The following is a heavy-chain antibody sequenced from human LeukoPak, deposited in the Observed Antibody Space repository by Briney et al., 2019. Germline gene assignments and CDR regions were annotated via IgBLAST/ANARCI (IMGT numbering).Heavy chain of an antibody. CDR2: ISGSGTST. V-gene: IGHV3-23*01. D-gene: IGHD1-26*01. CDR1: GFTFSSSA. J-gene: IGHJ2*01. Sequence: GGSLRLSCAASGFTFSSSAMSWVRQAPEKGLEWVATISGSGTSTYYADSVRGRFIISRATRANTVFLQVNRLRPDDTAIYYCARNGGSYFHWYFDLWGRGTLVTVSS. CDR3: ARNGGSYFHWYFDL.